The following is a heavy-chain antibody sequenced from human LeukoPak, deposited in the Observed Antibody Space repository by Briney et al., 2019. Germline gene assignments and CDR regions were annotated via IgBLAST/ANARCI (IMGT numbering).Heavy chain of an antibody. D-gene: IGHD1-26*01. J-gene: IGHJ4*02. CDR2: IIPIFGTA. CDR1: GGTFSSYA. CDR3: ARDFGRGSYGTFDY. V-gene: IGHV1-69*13. Sequence: SVKVSCKASGGTFSSYAISWVRQAPGQGLEWMGGIIPIFGTANYAQKFQGRVTITADESTSTAYMELSSLRSEDTAVYYCARDFGRGSYGTFDYWGQGTLVTVSS.